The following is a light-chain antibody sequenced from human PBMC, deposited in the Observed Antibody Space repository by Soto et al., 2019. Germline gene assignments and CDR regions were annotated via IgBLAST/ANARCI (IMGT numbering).Light chain of an antibody. CDR3: QQYGSSPPFT. J-gene: IGKJ3*01. V-gene: IGKV3-20*01. CDR2: GAS. Sequence: EIVLTQSPGTLSLSPGERATLSCRASQSVSSSYLAWYQQKPGQAPRLLIYGASSRATGIPDRFSGIGSGTDLTLTISRLEPEDFAVYYCQQYGSSPPFTFGLGTKVDIK. CDR1: QSVSSSY.